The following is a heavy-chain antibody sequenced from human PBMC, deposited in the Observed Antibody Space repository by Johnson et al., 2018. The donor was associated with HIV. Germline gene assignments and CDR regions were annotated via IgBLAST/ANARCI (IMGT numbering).Heavy chain of an antibody. CDR3: AREGEGYSSSWYDAFDI. D-gene: IGHD6-13*01. J-gene: IGHJ3*02. Sequence: VQLVESGGGVVQPGRSLRLSCAASGFTFSSYAVHWVRQAPGKGLEWVAVISYDGSNKYYADSVRGRFTISRDNSKNTLYLQMNSLRAEDTAVYYCAREGEGYSSSWYDAFDIWGQGTMVTVSS. CDR1: GFTFSSYA. V-gene: IGHV3-30-3*01. CDR2: ISYDGSNK.